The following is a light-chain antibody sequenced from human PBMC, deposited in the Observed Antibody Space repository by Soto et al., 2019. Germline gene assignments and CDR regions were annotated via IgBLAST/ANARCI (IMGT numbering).Light chain of an antibody. Sequence: QSVLTQPASVSGSPGQSITIPCSGTSSDVGSYNVVSWYQQHPGKAPKLVIYDVSNRPSGVSPRFSGAKSGSTASLTIAGLQAEDEADYYCSSYTRKSTYVFGTGTKVTVL. CDR2: DVS. CDR1: SSDVGSYNV. CDR3: SSYTRKSTYV. V-gene: IGLV2-14*03. J-gene: IGLJ1*01.